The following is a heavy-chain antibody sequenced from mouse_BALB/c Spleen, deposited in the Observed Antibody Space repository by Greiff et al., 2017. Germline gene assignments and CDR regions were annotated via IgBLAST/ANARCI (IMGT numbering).Heavy chain of an antibody. V-gene: IGHV5-9-4*01. J-gene: IGHJ4*01. D-gene: IGHD1-1*01. Sequence: EVQGVESGGGLVKPGGSLKLSCAASGFTFSSYAMSWVRQSPEKRLEWVAEISSGGSYTYYPDTVTGRFTISRDNAKNTLYLEMSSLRSEDTAMYYCAREYGSSPFYYAMDYWGQGTSVTVSS. CDR3: AREYGSSPFYYAMDY. CDR1: GFTFSSYA. CDR2: ISSGGSYT.